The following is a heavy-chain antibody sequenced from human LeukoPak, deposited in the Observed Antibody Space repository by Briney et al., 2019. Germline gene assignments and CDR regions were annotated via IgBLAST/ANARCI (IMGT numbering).Heavy chain of an antibody. CDR2: INPSGGST. J-gene: IGHJ4*02. CDR3: ARWTTTYLDY. CDR1: GYTFTNYY. D-gene: IGHD4-11*01. Sequence: GASVKVSCKASGYTFTNYYIHWVRQAPGQGLEWMGIINPSGGSTNFAQKFQGRVTMTTDTSTITVYMKLSSLRSEDTAVYYCARWTTTYLDYWGQGTLVTVSS. V-gene: IGHV1-46*01.